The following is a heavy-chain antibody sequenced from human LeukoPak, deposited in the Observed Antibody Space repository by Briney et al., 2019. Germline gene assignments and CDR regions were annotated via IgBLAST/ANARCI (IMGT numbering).Heavy chain of an antibody. CDR1: GFTFSSYG. CDR2: IWYDGSNK. Sequence: GGSLRLSCAASGFTFSSYGMHWVRQAPGKGLEWVAVIWYDGSNKYYADSVEGRFTISRDNSKNTLYLQMNSLRAEDTAVYYCAREEYYYYGMDAWGQGTTVTASS. J-gene: IGHJ6*02. CDR3: AREEYYYYGMDA. V-gene: IGHV3-33*01.